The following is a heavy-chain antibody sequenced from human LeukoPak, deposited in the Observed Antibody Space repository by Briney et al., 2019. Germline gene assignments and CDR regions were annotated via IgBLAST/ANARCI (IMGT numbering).Heavy chain of an antibody. CDR2: INPNSGVT. J-gene: IGHJ4*02. D-gene: IGHD7-27*01. V-gene: IGHV1-2*02. Sequence: ASVKVSCKASGYTFSGFYIHWVRQAPGQGLEWMGWINPNSGVTNSAQKFQGRVTMTRDTSISTAYMELTRLRSDDTAVYYCARGPHWDPHFDYWGQGTLVTVSS. CDR1: GYTFSGFY. CDR3: ARGPHWDPHFDY.